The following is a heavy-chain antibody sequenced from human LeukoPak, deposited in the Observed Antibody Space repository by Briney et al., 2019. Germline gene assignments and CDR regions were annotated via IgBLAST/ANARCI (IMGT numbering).Heavy chain of an antibody. V-gene: IGHV3-30*04. D-gene: IGHD3-10*01. J-gene: IGHJ4*02. Sequence: PGGSLRLSCAASGFTFSSYAMHWVRQAPGKGLEWVAVISYDGSNKYYADSVKGRFTISRDNSKNTLYLQMNSLRAEDTAVYYCAKDKELLWFGESIYYFDYWGQGTLVTVSS. CDR1: GFTFSSYA. CDR3: AKDKELLWFGESIYYFDY. CDR2: ISYDGSNK.